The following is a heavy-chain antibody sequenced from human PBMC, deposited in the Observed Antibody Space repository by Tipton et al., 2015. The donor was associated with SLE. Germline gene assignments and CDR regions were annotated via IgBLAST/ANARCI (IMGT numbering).Heavy chain of an antibody. Sequence: LRLSCTVSGGSVSSVGYYWSWIRLQPGKGPEWIGYIYYIGSGSTSYNPSLKSRLTISVDTSKNQFSLKLSSVTAADTAVYYCARDRSRGYGSFDDWGQGTLVTVSS. D-gene: IGHD5-12*01. V-gene: IGHV4-31*02. CDR1: GGSVSSVGYY. CDR2: IYYIGSGST. J-gene: IGHJ4*02. CDR3: ARDRSRGYGSFDD.